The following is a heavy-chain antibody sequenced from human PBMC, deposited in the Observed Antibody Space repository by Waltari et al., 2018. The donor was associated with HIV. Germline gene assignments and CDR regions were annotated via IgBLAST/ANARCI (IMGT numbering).Heavy chain of an antibody. D-gene: IGHD4-17*01. CDR3: ARDEHDYGDYEYYYYYMDV. Sequence: EVQLVESGGGLVQPGGSLRLSCAASGFTFSRYWMSWVRQAPGKGLEWVANIHQDGSEKYYVDSVRGRFTVSRDNARNSLYLQMNSLRAEDTAVYYCARDEHDYGDYEYYYYYMDVWGKGTTVTVSS. J-gene: IGHJ6*03. CDR1: GFTFSRYW. CDR2: IHQDGSEK. V-gene: IGHV3-7*01.